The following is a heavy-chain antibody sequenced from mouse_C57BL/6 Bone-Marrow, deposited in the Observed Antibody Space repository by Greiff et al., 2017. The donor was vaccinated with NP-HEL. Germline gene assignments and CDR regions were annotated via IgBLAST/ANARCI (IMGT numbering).Heavy chain of an antibody. CDR2: ISYDGSN. J-gene: IGHJ1*03. CDR3: ARDRITTEDWYFDV. CDR1: GYSITSGYY. V-gene: IGHV3-6*01. Sequence: EVQLVESGPGLVKPSQSLSLTCSVTGYSITSGYYWNWIRQFPGNKLEWMGYISYDGSNNYNPSLKNRIAITRDTSKNQFFLKLNSVTTEDTATYYCARDRITTEDWYFDVWGTGTTVTVSS. D-gene: IGHD1-1*01.